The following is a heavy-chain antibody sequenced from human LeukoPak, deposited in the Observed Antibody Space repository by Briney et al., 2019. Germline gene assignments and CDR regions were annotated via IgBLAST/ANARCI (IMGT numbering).Heavy chain of an antibody. Sequence: ASVKVSCKASGYTFTSYGISWVRQAPGQGLEWMKWISAYNGNTNYAQKLQGRVTMTTDTSTSTAYMELRSLRSDDTAVYYCARDRGKVITMVRGNYGMDVWGKGTTVTVSS. CDR2: ISAYNGNT. V-gene: IGHV1-18*04. D-gene: IGHD3-10*01. CDR3: ARDRGKVITMVRGNYGMDV. CDR1: GYTFTSYG. J-gene: IGHJ6*04.